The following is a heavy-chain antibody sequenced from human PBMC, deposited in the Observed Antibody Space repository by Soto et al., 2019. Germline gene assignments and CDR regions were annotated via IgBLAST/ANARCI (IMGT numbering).Heavy chain of an antibody. CDR3: AREVFSYGPKGAVFDH. J-gene: IGHJ4*02. D-gene: IGHD5-18*01. CDR2: IKEDGTDK. V-gene: IGHV3-7*03. CDR1: GFNFRTYW. Sequence: PGGSLRLSCAASGFNFRTYWMSWVRQAPGKGLEWVANIKEDGTDKYYVDSVKGRLTVSRDNAKNLLYLQLNSLRAEDTAVYYCAREVFSYGPKGAVFDHWGQGSLVTVSS.